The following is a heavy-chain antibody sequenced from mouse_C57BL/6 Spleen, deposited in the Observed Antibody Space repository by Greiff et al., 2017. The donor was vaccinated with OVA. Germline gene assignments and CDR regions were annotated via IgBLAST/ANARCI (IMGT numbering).Heavy chain of an antibody. CDR1: GYTFTSYW. J-gene: IGHJ2*01. D-gene: IGHD1-1*01. CDR2: IYPGSGST. CDR3: ANYGSSYDYFDY. V-gene: IGHV1-55*01. Sequence: VQLQQPGAELVKPGASVKMSCKASGYTFTSYWITWVKQRPGQGLEWIGDIYPGSGSTNYNEKFKSKATLTVDTSSSTAYMQLSSLTSEDSAVYDCANYGSSYDYFDYWGQGTTLTVSS.